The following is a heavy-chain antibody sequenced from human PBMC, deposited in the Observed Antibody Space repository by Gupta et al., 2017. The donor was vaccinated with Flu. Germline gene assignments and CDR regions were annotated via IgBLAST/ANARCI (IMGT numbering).Heavy chain of an antibody. CDR3: TRHSGSYSGTFDY. Sequence: SYATAYAASVKGRFTISRDDSKNTAYLQMNSLKTEDTAVYYCTRHSGSYSGTFDYWGQGTLVTVSS. D-gene: IGHD1-26*01. CDR2: SYAT. J-gene: IGHJ4*02. V-gene: IGHV3-73*01.